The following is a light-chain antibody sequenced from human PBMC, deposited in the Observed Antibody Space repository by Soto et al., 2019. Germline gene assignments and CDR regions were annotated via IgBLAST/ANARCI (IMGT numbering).Light chain of an antibody. CDR3: QQYYSTLFT. V-gene: IGKV4-1*01. CDR2: WAS. Sequence: DIVMTQSPDSLAVSLGERATINCKSSQSVLYSSNNKNYLAWYQQKPGQPPKLLIYWASTRESGVPDRFSGSGSGTEFTLTISSLQAEDVAVYYCQQYYSTLFTFGPGTKVDIK. J-gene: IGKJ3*01. CDR1: QSVLYSSNNKNY.